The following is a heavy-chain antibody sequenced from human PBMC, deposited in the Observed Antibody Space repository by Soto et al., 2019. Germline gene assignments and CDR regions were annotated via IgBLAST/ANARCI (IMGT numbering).Heavy chain of an antibody. CDR3: ASKSYDFWSGYSGRIMDV. V-gene: IGHV4-34*01. D-gene: IGHD3-3*01. CDR2: INHSGST. CDR1: GGSFSGYY. J-gene: IGHJ6*02. Sequence: ESLCLTCSVYGGSFSGYYWSWIRQPPGKGLEWIGEINHSGSTNYNPSLKSRVTISVDTSKNQFSLKLSSVTAADTAVYYCASKSYDFWSGYSGRIMDVWGQGTTVTVSS.